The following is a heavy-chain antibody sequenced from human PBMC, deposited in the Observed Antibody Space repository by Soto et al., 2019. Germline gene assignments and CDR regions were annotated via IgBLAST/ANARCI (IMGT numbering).Heavy chain of an antibody. CDR2: ITGSSDIV. J-gene: IGHJ4*02. Sequence: GGSLRLSCAASGFTFSSYAMSWVRQAPGKGLEWVAYITGSSDIVYYADSVKGRFTISRDNAKNSLYLQMSSLRADDTSVYYCASSKGPLDHWGQGTLVTVSS. CDR3: ASSKGPLDH. V-gene: IGHV3-48*01. D-gene: IGHD3-3*02. CDR1: GFTFSSYA.